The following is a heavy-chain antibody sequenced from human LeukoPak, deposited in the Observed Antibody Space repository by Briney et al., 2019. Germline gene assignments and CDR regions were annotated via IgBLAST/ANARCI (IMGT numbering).Heavy chain of an antibody. CDR2: IYHGGST. CDR1: GYSISSGYY. CDR3: ARVHSYGLGRAFDI. J-gene: IGHJ3*02. D-gene: IGHD5-18*01. V-gene: IGHV4-38-2*02. Sequence: SETLSLTCTVPGYSISSGYYWGWIRQPPGKGLEWIGSIYHGGSTYYNPSLKSRVTISVDTSKNQFSLKLSSVTAADTAVYYCARVHSYGLGRAFDIWGQGTMVTVSS.